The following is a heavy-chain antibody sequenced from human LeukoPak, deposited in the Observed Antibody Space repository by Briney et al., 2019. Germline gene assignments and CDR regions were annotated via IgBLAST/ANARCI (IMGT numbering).Heavy chain of an antibody. CDR2: IHYSGSA. Sequence: SETLSLTCTVSGGSISSGRYYWSWIRQHPGKGLEWIGYIHYSGSAYYNPSLKSRVTISLDTSKNQFSLKLDSVTAADTAVYYCARDPGAAGATTGSWFDPWGQGALVTVSS. J-gene: IGHJ5*02. D-gene: IGHD1-26*01. V-gene: IGHV4-31*03. CDR3: ARDPGAAGATTGSWFDP. CDR1: GGSISSGRYY.